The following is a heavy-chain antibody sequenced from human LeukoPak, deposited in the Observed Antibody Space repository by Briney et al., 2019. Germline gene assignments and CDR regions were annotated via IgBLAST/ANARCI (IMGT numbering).Heavy chain of an antibody. CDR1: GGSISSYY. D-gene: IGHD3-3*01. CDR2: IYTSGST. CDR3: ARDLRKTIFGVVRYGMDV. Sequence: PLETLSLTCTVSGGSISSYYWSWIRQPAGKGLEWIGRIYTSGSTNYNPSLKSRVTMSVDTSKNQFSLKLSSVTAADTAVYYCARDLRKTIFGVVRYGMDVWGQGTTVTVSS. J-gene: IGHJ6*02. V-gene: IGHV4-4*07.